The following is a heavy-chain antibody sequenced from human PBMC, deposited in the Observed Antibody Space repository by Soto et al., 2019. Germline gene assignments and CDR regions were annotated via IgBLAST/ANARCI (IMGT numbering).Heavy chain of an antibody. CDR2: IHYSGSP. D-gene: IGHD2-15*01. J-gene: IGHJ6*02. V-gene: IGHV4-59*01. Sequence: SETLSLTCTVSGGSISSSYWSWIRQPPGKGLEWVGYIHYSGSPNYNPSLKRRATISVETSKNQFSLRLSSVAAADTAVYYCARCDTARVSHNCRGGSCLYYYYGMDVWGQGTRVTV. CDR1: GGSISSSY. CDR3: ARCDTARVSHNCRGGSCLYYYYGMDV.